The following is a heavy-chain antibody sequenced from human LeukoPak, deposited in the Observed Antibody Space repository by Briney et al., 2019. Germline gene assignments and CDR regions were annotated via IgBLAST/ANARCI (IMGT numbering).Heavy chain of an antibody. J-gene: IGHJ4*02. V-gene: IGHV3-30*18. CDR2: IGDTGRAK. CDR3: AKGVLVTTGLVY. Sequence: GGSLRLSCAASGFTFSRHGMHWVRQAPGKGLEWVAVIGDTGRAKYYADSVKGRFTISRDNSKNTLYLQMNSLRAEDTAVYYCAKGVLVTTGLVYWGQGTLVTVSS. CDR1: GFTFSRHG. D-gene: IGHD4-11*01.